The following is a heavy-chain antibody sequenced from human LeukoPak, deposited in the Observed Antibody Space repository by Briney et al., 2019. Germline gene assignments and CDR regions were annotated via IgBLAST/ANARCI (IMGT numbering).Heavy chain of an antibody. V-gene: IGHV3-23*01. CDR2: ISGSGGSS. D-gene: IGHD4-17*01. J-gene: IGHJ1*01. Sequence: GVSLRLSCAASGVTFSGYAMSWVRQAPGKGLEWVSAISGSGGSSYYADSVKGRFTISRDNSKNTLYLQMNSLRAEDTAVYYCAKSDYGDYVRYFQHWGQGTLVTVSS. CDR1: GVTFSGYA. CDR3: AKSDYGDYVRYFQH.